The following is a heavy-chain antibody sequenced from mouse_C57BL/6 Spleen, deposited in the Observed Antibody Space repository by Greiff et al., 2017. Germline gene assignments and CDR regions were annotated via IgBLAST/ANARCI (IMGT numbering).Heavy chain of an antibody. CDR3: AREELPLLLRFFDAMDY. V-gene: IGHV1-76*01. J-gene: IGHJ4*01. CDR2: IYPGSGNT. D-gene: IGHD1-1*01. CDR1: GYTFTDYY. Sequence: QVQLQQSGAELVRPGASVKLSCKASGYTFTDYYINWVKQRPGQGLEWIARIYPGSGNTYYNEKFKGKATLTAEKSSSTAYMQLSSLTSEDSAVYFCAREELPLLLRFFDAMDYWGQGTSVTVSS.